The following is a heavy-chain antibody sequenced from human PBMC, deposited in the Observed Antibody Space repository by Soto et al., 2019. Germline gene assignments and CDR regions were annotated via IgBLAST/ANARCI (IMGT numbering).Heavy chain of an antibody. Sequence: GGSLRLSCAASGFTFSSYGMHWVRQAPGKGLEWVAVIWYDGSNKYYADSVKGRFTISRDNSKNTLYLQMNSLRAEDTAVYYCARYRSGGSCAHVYYYGMDVWGQGTTVTVSS. J-gene: IGHJ6*02. V-gene: IGHV3-33*01. CDR1: GFTFSSYG. D-gene: IGHD2-15*01. CDR3: ARYRSGGSCAHVYYYGMDV. CDR2: IWYDGSNK.